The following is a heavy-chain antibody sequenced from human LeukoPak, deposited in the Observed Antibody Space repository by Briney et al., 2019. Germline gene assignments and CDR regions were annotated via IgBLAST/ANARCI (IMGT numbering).Heavy chain of an antibody. J-gene: IGHJ4*02. CDR3: AKDSGAYTYGVDY. Sequence: PGGSLRLSCAASGFTFSNFGFYWVRQAPGKGLEWVAYISHDGSNKYHADSVKGRFTISRDNSKNTLYLQMNSLRTEDTAVYYCAKDSGAYTYGVDYRGQGTLVTVSS. CDR1: GFTFSNFG. V-gene: IGHV3-30*02. D-gene: IGHD5-18*01. CDR2: ISHDGSNK.